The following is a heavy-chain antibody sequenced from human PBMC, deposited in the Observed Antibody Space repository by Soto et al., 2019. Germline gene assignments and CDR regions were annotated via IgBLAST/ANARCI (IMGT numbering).Heavy chain of an antibody. CDR3: TTGITADQY. CDR2: IKSEPHGGTT. D-gene: IGHD6-13*01. CDR1: GLLLSNAW. Sequence: EVQLVQSGGGLVKPGESLGLPCVGHGLLLSNAWMNWVRQAPGRGLEWVGRIKSEPHGGTTDHSAPVRGRFTISRDASENTLYLQMNSLKTEDTAVYYCTTGITADQYWGQGALVTVSS. V-gene: IGHV3-15*07. J-gene: IGHJ4*02.